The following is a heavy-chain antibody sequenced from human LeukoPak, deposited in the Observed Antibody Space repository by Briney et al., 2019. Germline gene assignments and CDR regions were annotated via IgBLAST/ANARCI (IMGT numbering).Heavy chain of an antibody. CDR3: ARGGGARDGYKPLDY. V-gene: IGHV1-3*01. J-gene: IGHJ4*02. CDR2: INAGNGNT. D-gene: IGHD5-24*01. CDR1: GYTFTSYA. Sequence: ASVKVSCKASGYTFTSYAMHWVRQAPGQRLEWMGWINAGNGNTKYSQKFQGRVTITRDTSASTAYMELSSLRSEDTAVYYCARGGGARDGYKPLDYWGQRTLVTVSS.